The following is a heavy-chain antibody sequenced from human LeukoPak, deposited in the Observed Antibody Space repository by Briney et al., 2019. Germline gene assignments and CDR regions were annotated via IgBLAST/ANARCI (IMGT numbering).Heavy chain of an antibody. CDR3: ARGDRYNWNPLYYYMDL. J-gene: IGHJ6*03. V-gene: IGHV1-69*01. CDR1: GDTFSTYS. D-gene: IGHD1-20*01. Sequence: GASVKVSCKASGDTFSTYSISWVRQAPGQGLEWMGGIIATHGTGNYAQKFQERLTITADESTAYMELSSLTSEDTAVEYCARGDRYNWNPLYYYMDLWGKGTTVTVSS. CDR2: IIATHGTG.